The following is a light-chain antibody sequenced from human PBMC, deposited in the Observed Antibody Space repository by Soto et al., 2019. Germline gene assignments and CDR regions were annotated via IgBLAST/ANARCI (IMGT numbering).Light chain of an antibody. J-gene: IGKJ1*01. Sequence: RVMTQSPDTLSVSPGERATLSCRASETVRSNLAWYQQKPGQAPGLLIYAASTRATGIPARFIGNGSGTEFTLTISSLQSEDFAVYYCQQYNNWWTFGQGTKVEIK. CDR3: QQYNNWWT. CDR2: AAS. V-gene: IGKV3D-15*01. CDR1: ETVRSN.